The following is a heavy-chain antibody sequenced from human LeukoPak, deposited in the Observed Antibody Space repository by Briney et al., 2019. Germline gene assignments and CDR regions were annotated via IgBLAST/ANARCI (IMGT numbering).Heavy chain of an antibody. Sequence: GGSLRLSCAASGFTFSSYAMSWVRQAPGKGLEWVSVISGSGGNTYYADSVRGRFTISRHNSKNTQYLQLNSLRAEDTAVYYCAKVSGGGLYYDGMDVWGQGTTVTVSS. D-gene: IGHD1-14*01. J-gene: IGHJ6*02. CDR2: ISGSGGNT. CDR3: AKVSGGGLYYDGMDV. CDR1: GFTFSSYA. V-gene: IGHV3-23*01.